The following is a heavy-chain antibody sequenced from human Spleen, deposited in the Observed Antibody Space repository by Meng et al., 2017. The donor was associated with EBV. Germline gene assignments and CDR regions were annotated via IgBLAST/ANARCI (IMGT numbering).Heavy chain of an antibody. CDR2: VHYTGST. J-gene: IGHJ5*02. CDR1: GDSISSFYY. Sequence: HLRRSGPGQCNPSRTLSLPCTGSGDSISSFYYWGWIRQPPGRGLEWIGSVHYTGSTYYSPSLKSRVTVSVDTSKNQFSLRLTSVTAADTAVYYCARPFPSWQSPRLDPFGAWGQGTLVTVSS. V-gene: IGHV4-39*01. CDR3: ARPFPSWQSPRLDPFGA. D-gene: IGHD6-19*01.